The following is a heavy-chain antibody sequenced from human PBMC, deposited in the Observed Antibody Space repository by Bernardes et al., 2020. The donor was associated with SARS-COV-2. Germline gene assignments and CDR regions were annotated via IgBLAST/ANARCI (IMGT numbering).Heavy chain of an antibody. D-gene: IGHD5-18*01. J-gene: IGHJ4*01. V-gene: IGHV4-59*01. Sequence: SETLSLTCAVSGGSISDYSWSWIRQPPGKGLESIGYISYNGDINYNPSLRSRATISIDTSKNQFSLKLSSVTAADTAIYYCARTARVFDSWGQGTLVTVSS. CDR2: ISYNGDI. CDR3: ARTARVFDS. CDR1: GGSISDYS.